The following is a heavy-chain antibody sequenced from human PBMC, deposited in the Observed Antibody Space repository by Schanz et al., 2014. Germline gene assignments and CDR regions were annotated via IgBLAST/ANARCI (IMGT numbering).Heavy chain of an antibody. CDR1: GASISFYD. D-gene: IGHD1-26*01. V-gene: IGHV4-59*08. CDR3: ARQGDVYRLDY. Sequence: QVQLQESGPGLVKPSETLSLTCTVSGASISFYDWNWLGQSPGKGLECIGYIYHSGSPIYNPSLQGRVPISIHTPKTHFSLKMESVTAADTAMYFCARQGDVYRLDYWGQGTLVTVTS. J-gene: IGHJ4*02. CDR2: IYHSGSP.